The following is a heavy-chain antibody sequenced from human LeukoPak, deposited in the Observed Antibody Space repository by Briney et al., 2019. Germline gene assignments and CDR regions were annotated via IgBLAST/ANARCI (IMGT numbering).Heavy chain of an antibody. Sequence: PSETLSLTCAVYGGSFSGYCWSWIRQPPGKGLEWIGDINHSGSTNYNPSLKSRVTISVDTSKNQFSLKLSSVTAADTAVYYCARGRLAAAYHYYYYGMDVWGQGTTVTVSS. V-gene: IGHV4-34*01. CDR1: GGSFSGYC. CDR3: ARGRLAAAYHYYYYGMDV. D-gene: IGHD6-13*01. J-gene: IGHJ6*02. CDR2: INHSGST.